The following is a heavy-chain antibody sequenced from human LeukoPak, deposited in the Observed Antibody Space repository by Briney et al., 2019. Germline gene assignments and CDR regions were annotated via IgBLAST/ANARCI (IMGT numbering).Heavy chain of an antibody. V-gene: IGHV3-33*06. J-gene: IGHJ6*03. CDR3: AKGGAYCSSTSCYTGWVPYYYYMDV. Sequence: AGGSLRLSCAASGFTFSSYGMHWFRQAPGKGLEWVAVIWYDGSNKYYADSVKGRFAISRDNSKNTLYLQMNSLRAEDTAVYYCAKGGAYCSSTSCYTGWVPYYYYMDVWGKGTTVTVSS. CDR2: IWYDGSNK. CDR1: GFTFSSYG. D-gene: IGHD2-2*02.